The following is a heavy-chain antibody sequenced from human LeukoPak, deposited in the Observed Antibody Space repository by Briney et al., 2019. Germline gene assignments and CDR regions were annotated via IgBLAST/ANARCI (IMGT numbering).Heavy chain of an antibody. V-gene: IGHV3-23*01. J-gene: IGHJ4*02. Sequence: GGSLRLSCAASGLTFSSYAMSWVRQAPGKGLEWVSAISGSGGSTYYADSVKGRFTISRDNAKNTLYLQMNSLSAEDTAVYYCAREVSGSSYFDYWGQGTQATVSS. D-gene: IGHD1-26*01. CDR2: ISGSGGST. CDR3: AREVSGSSYFDY. CDR1: GLTFSSYA.